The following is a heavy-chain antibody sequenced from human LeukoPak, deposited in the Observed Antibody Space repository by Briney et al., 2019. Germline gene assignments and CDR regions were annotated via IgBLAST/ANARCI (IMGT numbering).Heavy chain of an antibody. CDR2: INTNTGNP. Sequence: ASVKVSCKASGYTFISYAMNWVRQAPGQGLEWMGWINTNTGNPTYAQGFTGRFVFSLDTSVSTACLQISSLKAEDTAVYYCARNHYDILTGYSPANYWGQGTLVTVSS. D-gene: IGHD3-9*01. J-gene: IGHJ4*02. CDR3: ARNHYDILTGYSPANY. V-gene: IGHV7-4-1*02. CDR1: GYTFISYA.